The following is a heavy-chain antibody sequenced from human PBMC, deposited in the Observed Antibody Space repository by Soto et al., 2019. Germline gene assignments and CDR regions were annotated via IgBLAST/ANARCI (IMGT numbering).Heavy chain of an antibody. D-gene: IGHD6-6*01. CDR1: GYTFTSYY. CDR3: ARDRRSSSPRAAFDY. CDR2: INPSGGST. J-gene: IGHJ4*02. V-gene: IGHV1-46*01. Sequence: ASVKVSCKASGYTFTSYYMHWVRQAPGQGLELMGIINPSGGSTSYAQKFQGRVTMTRDTSTSTVYMELSSLRSEDTAVYYCARDRRSSSPRAAFDYWGQGTLVTVSS.